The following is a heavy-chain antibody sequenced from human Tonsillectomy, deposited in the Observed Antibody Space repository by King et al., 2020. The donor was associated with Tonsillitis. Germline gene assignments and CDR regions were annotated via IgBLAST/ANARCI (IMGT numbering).Heavy chain of an antibody. Sequence: VQLVESGGGLVQPGRSLRLSCAASGFIFSSYVMNWVRQAPGKGLEWVAVISYDGSNKYYVDSVKGRFTISRDNSKNKLYLQMNSLRAEDTAVYYCARDGRELTGDYYFDYWGQGTLLTLSS. V-gene: IGHV3-30-3*01. J-gene: IGHJ4*02. D-gene: IGHD7-27*01. CDR2: ISYDGSNK. CDR3: ARDGRELTGDYYFDY. CDR1: GFIFSSYV.